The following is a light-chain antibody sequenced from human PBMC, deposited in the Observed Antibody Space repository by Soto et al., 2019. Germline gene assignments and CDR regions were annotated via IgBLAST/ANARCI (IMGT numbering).Light chain of an antibody. CDR1: QSLLHSNGYNY. CDR3: MQALQSPRT. V-gene: IGKV2-28*01. CDR2: LGS. J-gene: IGKJ1*01. Sequence: DIVMTQSPLSLPVTPGEPASISCRSSQSLLHSNGYNYLDWYLQKPGQSPQLLIYLGSNLASGVTDRFSGSGSVTDFTLKISRVEAEDVGVYYCMQALQSPRTFGQGTKVEIK.